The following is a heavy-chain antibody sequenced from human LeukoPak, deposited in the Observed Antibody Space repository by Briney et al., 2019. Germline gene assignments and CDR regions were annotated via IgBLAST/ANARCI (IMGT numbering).Heavy chain of an antibody. CDR1: GFTFSSYG. CDR3: ARDRVHYDFWSGFPYYFDC. Sequence: GGSLRLSCAASGFTFSSYGMHWVRQAPGKGLEWVSSISSSSSYIYYVDSVKGRFTISRDNAKNSLYLQMNSLRAEDTAVYYCARDRVHYDFWSGFPYYFDCWGQGTLVTVSS. J-gene: IGHJ4*02. V-gene: IGHV3-21*01. CDR2: ISSSSSYI. D-gene: IGHD3-3*01.